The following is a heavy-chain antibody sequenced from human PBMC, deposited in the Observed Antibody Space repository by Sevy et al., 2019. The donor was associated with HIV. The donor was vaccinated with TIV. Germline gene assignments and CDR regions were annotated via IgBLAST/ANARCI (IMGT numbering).Heavy chain of an antibody. V-gene: IGHV3-7*03. CDR1: GFTFSDYW. Sequence: GGSLRLSCVTSGFTFSDYWMTWVRQTPGKGLEWVANIKQDGTEKNYVDSVRGRFTISRDNDKNSLYLQMNSLRVEDTAIYSCARDIGPANWFDPWGQGTLVTVSS. CDR2: IKQDGTEK. CDR3: ARDIGPANWFDP. D-gene: IGHD1-26*01. J-gene: IGHJ5*02.